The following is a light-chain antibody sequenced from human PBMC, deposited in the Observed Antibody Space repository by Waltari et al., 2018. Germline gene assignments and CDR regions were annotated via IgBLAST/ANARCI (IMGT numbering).Light chain of an antibody. J-gene: IGKJ1*01. CDR1: QSISSY. Sequence: DIQMTQSPSSLSASVGDRVTITCRASQSISSYLDWYQQKPGKAPKLLIYGASSLQGGVPSRFSGSGSGTDFTLTISSLQPEDFTTYYCQQSYRTPRTFSQGTKVEIE. CDR3: QQSYRTPRT. CDR2: GAS. V-gene: IGKV1-39*01.